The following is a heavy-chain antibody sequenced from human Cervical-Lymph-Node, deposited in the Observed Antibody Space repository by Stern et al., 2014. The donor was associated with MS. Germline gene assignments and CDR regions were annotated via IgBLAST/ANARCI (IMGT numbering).Heavy chain of an antibody. CDR2: ISGSGGST. CDR1: GFTFSSYA. D-gene: IGHD1-26*01. Sequence: EVKLVESGGGMVQPGGSLRLSCVASGFTFSSYAMDWVRQAPGKGLEYVSSISGSGGSTYYADSVKGRFSISRDNSKNTLYLQMGSLRPEDMAVYYCARRETAYFDSWGLGTLVTVSS. V-gene: IGHV3-64*07. CDR3: ARRETAYFDS. J-gene: IGHJ4*02.